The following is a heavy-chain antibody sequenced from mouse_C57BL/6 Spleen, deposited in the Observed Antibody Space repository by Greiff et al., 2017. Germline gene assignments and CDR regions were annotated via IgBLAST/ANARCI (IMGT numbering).Heavy chain of an antibody. J-gene: IGHJ4*01. D-gene: IGHD3-1*01. Sequence: VQLQQPGAELVMPGASVKLSCKASGYTFTSYWMHWVKQRPGQGLEWIGEIDPSDSYTNYNQKFKGKSTLTVDKSSSTAYMQLSSLTSEDSAVYYCARQHRDYYAMDYWGQGTSVTVSA. V-gene: IGHV1-69*01. CDR3: ARQHRDYYAMDY. CDR1: GYTFTSYW. CDR2: IDPSDSYT.